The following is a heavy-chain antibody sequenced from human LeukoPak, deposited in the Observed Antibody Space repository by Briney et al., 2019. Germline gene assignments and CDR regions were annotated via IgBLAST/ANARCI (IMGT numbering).Heavy chain of an antibody. CDR1: GGSISSGDYY. CDR2: IYYSGST. V-gene: IGHV4-30-4*01. CDR3: ARGPWWVVAAHDAFDI. D-gene: IGHD2-15*01. Sequence: NPSETLSLTCTVSGGSISSGDYYWSWIRQPPGKGLEWIGYIYYSGSTYYNPSLKSRVTISVDTSKNQFSLKLSSVTAADTAVYYCARGPWWVVAAHDAFDIWGQGTMVTVSS. J-gene: IGHJ3*02.